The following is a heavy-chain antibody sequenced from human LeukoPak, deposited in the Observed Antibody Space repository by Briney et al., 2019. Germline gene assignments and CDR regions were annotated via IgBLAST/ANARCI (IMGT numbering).Heavy chain of an antibody. CDR1: GITFSSFG. Sequence: GGSLRLSCAASGITFSSFGFHWVRQAPGKGLEWVAVMWYDGSNKYYADSVKGRFTISRDNSKNTLYLQMNGLRAEDTAVYYCATCVRGGRYCSNGVGDFWGQGTLVTASS. J-gene: IGHJ4*02. CDR3: ATCVRGGRYCSNGVGDF. CDR2: MWYDGSNK. V-gene: IGHV3-33*01. D-gene: IGHD2-8*01.